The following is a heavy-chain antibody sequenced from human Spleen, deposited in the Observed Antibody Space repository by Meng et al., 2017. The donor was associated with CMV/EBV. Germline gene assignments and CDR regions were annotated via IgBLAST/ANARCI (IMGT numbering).Heavy chain of an antibody. Sequence: GESLKISCAASGFTFSTYWMHWVRQAPGKGLVWVSRINSDGSSTSYADSVKGRFTISRDNAKKSVYLRMNSLRAEDTAVYYCARSVLSDHDLWSGYFFGYWGQGILVTVSS. J-gene: IGHJ4*02. CDR3: ARSVLSDHDLWSGYFFGY. CDR2: INSDGSST. CDR1: GFTFSTYW. D-gene: IGHD3-3*01. V-gene: IGHV3-74*01.